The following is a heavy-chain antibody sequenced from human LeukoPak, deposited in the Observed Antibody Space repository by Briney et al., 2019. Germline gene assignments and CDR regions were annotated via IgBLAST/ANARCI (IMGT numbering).Heavy chain of an antibody. CDR1: GFTFSSYS. D-gene: IGHD2-15*01. CDR3: ARDPGGYYYMDV. CDR2: ISSSSSYI. J-gene: IGHJ6*03. Sequence: GGSLRLSCAASGFTFSSYSMNWVRQAPGKGLEWVSSISSSSSYIYYADSVKGRFTISRDNAKNSLYLQMNSLRAEDTAVYYCARDPGGYYYMDVWGKGTTVTVSS. V-gene: IGHV3-21*01.